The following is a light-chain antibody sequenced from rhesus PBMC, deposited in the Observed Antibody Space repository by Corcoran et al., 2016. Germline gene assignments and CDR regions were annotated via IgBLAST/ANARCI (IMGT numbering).Light chain of an antibody. J-gene: IGKJ3*01. CDR1: QSVSSS. CDR2: GAS. V-gene: IGKV3-42*03. Sequence: EIVLTQSPATLSLSPGERATLSCRASQSVSSSLAWYQQKPEQAPRLLVYGASSRATGIPDRFSGSVSGTDFPLTIGSLETGDFAVYYCQQYSNWPTFGPGTKLDIK. CDR3: QQYSNWPT.